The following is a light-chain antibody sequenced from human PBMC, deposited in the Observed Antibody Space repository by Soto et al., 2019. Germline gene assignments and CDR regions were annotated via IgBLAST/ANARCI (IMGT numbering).Light chain of an antibody. CDR3: SSYAGTNIDVV. CDR1: SSDVGGYVY. J-gene: IGLJ2*01. Sequence: QSALTQPPSASGSPGQSVTISCTGTSSDVGGYVYVSWYQQYPGKAPKLIIYEVNKRTSGVPDRFSGSKSGNTASLTVSGLQAEDDADYYCSSYAGTNIDVVFGGGTKLTVL. V-gene: IGLV2-8*01. CDR2: EVN.